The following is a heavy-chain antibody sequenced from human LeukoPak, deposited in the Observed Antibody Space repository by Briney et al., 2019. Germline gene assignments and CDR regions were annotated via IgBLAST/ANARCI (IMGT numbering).Heavy chain of an antibody. Sequence: ASVKVSCKASGYTFTGYYMHWVRQAPGQGLEWMGWINPNSGGTNYAQKFQGRVTMTRDTSISTAYMELSRLRSDDAAVYYCARDGVSGSYYPDYWGQGTLVTASS. CDR1: GYTFTGYY. V-gene: IGHV1-2*02. D-gene: IGHD1-26*01. J-gene: IGHJ4*02. CDR3: ARDGVSGSYYPDY. CDR2: INPNSGGT.